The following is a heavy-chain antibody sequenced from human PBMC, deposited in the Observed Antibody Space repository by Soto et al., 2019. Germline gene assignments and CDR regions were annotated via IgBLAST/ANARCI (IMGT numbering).Heavy chain of an antibody. CDR1: GYTLTELS. D-gene: IGHD3-10*01. J-gene: IGHJ4*02. V-gene: IGHV1-24*01. CDR3: ATSVLLWFGGIYYFDY. CDR2: FDPEDGET. Sequence: ASVKVSCKVSGYTLTELSMHWVRQAPGKGLEWMGGFDPEDGETIYAQKFQGRVTMTEDTSTDTAYMELSSLRSKDTAVYYCATSVLLWFGGIYYFDYWGQGTLAPVSS.